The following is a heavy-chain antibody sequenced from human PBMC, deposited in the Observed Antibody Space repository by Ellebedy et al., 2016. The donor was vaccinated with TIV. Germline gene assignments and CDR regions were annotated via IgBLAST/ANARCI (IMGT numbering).Heavy chain of an antibody. CDR1: GYTFTSYY. V-gene: IGHV1-46*01. J-gene: IGHJ4*02. CDR3: ARGGPHCASSSCYDD. CDR2: INPSGGST. D-gene: IGHD2-2*01. Sequence: ASVKVSCXASGYTFTSYYMHWVRQAPGQGLEWMGIINPSGGSTSYAQKFQGRVTMTRDTAKSTAYMELSSLKSEDTAVYYCARGGPHCASSSCYDDWGQGTLVVVSS.